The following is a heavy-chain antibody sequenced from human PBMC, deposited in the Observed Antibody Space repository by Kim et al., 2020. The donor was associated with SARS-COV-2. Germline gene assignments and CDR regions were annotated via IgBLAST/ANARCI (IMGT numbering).Heavy chain of an antibody. CDR3: ARGYSSGWYGDY. V-gene: IGHV4-31*02. D-gene: IGHD6-19*01. J-gene: IGHJ4*02. Sequence: YYNPPLKSRVTISVDTSTNQFSLKLSSVTAADTAVYYGARGYSSGWYGDYWGQGTLVTVSS.